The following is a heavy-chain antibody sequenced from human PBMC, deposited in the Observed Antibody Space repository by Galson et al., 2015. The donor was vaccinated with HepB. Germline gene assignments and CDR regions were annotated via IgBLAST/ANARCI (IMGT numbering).Heavy chain of an antibody. V-gene: IGHV3-33*08. CDR2: IWYDGSNK. J-gene: IGHJ3*02. Sequence: SLRLSCAASGFTFSSYSMNWVRQAPGKGLEWVAVIWYDGSNKYYADSVKGRFTISRDNSKNTLYLQMNSLRAEDTAVYYCARDGPATMIVVVSAFDIWGQGTMVTVSS. CDR3: ARDGPATMIVVVSAFDI. D-gene: IGHD3-22*01. CDR1: GFTFSSYS.